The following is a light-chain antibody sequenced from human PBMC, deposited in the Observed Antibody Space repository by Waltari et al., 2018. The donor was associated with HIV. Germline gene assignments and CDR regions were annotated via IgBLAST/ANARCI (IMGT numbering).Light chain of an antibody. CDR3: QSTDRSGTFVV. CDR2: NDS. CDR1: ALPKQY. Sequence: SYELTQPPSVSVSPGQTARITCSGDALPKQYAYWYQQKPGQAPVVVIYNDSERPSGIPGRFSGSSSGTTVTLTISGVQAEDEADYYCQSTDRSGTFVVFGGGTKLTVL. V-gene: IGLV3-25*03. J-gene: IGLJ2*01.